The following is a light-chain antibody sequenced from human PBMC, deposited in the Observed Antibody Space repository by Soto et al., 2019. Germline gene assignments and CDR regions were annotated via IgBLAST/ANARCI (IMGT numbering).Light chain of an antibody. CDR2: FAS. CDR3: QQRSSWPWT. V-gene: IGKV3-11*01. CDR1: HTVGSL. Sequence: TQSPSTLSLSPGDRATLSCRASHTVGSLLAWYQQKPGQAPRLLIYFASNRATGIPDRFSGSGSGTDFTLTIDSLEPEDFALFYCQQRSSWPWTFGQGTKVDIK. J-gene: IGKJ1*01.